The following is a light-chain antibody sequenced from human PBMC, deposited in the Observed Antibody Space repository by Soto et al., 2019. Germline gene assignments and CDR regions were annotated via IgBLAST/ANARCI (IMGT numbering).Light chain of an antibody. CDR2: AAS. V-gene: IGKV1-39*01. J-gene: IGKJ5*01. Sequence: DIQMTQSPSPLSASVGDAVTITCTASQTIMTYLNWYQLKPGKPPRLLIYAASSLQSGVPSRFSGSGSGTDFTLTISSLQPEDFATYYCHHLNGYPITFGQGTRLEN. CDR3: HHLNGYPIT. CDR1: QTIMTY.